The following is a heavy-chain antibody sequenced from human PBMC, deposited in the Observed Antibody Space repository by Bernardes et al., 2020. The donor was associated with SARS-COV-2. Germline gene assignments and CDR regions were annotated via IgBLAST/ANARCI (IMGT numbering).Heavy chain of an antibody. D-gene: IGHD6-13*01. CDR2: INGDGSGT. V-gene: IGHV3-74*01. CDR3: APLLVPPPFDY. Sequence: GGSLRLSCEASGFTFNSYYIHWIRQAPEKGRVWVSRINGDGSGTNSADSVKGRFTISRDNSKNTLYLQMNSLRAEDTAVYYCAPLLVPPPFDYWGQGTLVTVSS. CDR1: GFTFNSYY. J-gene: IGHJ4*02.